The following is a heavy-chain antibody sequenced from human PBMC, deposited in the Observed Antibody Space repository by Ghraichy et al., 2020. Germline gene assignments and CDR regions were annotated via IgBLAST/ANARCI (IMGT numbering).Heavy chain of an antibody. CDR3: ARSSGNYWGYFDH. J-gene: IGHJ4*02. D-gene: IGHD1-26*01. Sequence: SETLSLTCTVSGGSSSHYYWTWIRQPPGKGLEWMGNIYYSGSTNYNPSLKSRVTISLDTSNLQFSLTLSSVTAADTAVYYCARSSGNYWGYFDHWDQGILVTVSS. CDR2: IYYSGST. V-gene: IGHV4-59*01. CDR1: GGSSSHYY.